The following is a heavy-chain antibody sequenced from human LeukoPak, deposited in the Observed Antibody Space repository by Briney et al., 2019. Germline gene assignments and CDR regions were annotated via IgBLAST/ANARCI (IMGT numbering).Heavy chain of an antibody. D-gene: IGHD6-6*01. Sequence: AGGSLRLSCAASGFNFIDYTMNWVRQAPGKGLEWVSSISSSSSSYIYYADSVKGRFTISRDNAKNSLYLQMNSLRAEDTAVYYCARDDSDHYSSSPSGYWGQGTLVTVSS. CDR3: ARDDSDHYSSSPSGY. CDR1: GFNFIDYT. J-gene: IGHJ4*02. V-gene: IGHV3-21*01. CDR2: ISSSSSSYI.